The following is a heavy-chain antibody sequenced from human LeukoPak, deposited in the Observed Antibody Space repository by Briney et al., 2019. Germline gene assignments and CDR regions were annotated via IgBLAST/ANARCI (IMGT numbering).Heavy chain of an antibody. D-gene: IGHD3-9*01. CDR2: ISGSGGST. V-gene: IGHV3-23*01. CDR1: GFTFSSYA. Sequence: PGGSLRLSCAASGFTFSSYAMSWVRQAPGKGLEWVSAISGSGGSTYYADSVKGRFTISRGNSKNTLYLQMNSLRAEDTAVYYCAKARLRYFDWLFNYWGQGTLVTVSS. J-gene: IGHJ4*02. CDR3: AKARLRYFDWLFNY.